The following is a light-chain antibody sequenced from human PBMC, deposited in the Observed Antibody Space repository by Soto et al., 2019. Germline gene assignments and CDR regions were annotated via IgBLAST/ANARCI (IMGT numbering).Light chain of an antibody. V-gene: IGKV3-20*01. CDR3: QQYGSSSET. CDR2: GAS. Sequence: EIVLTQSPGTLSLPPGERATLSCRASQSVSSSYLAWYQQKPGQAPRLLIYGASSRATGIPDRFSGSGSGTDFTLTISRLEPEDSAVYYCQQYGSSSETFGQGTKVDIK. J-gene: IGKJ1*01. CDR1: QSVSSSY.